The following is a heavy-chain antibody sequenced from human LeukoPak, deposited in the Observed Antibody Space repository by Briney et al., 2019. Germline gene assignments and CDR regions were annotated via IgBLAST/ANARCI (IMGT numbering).Heavy chain of an antibody. V-gene: IGHV4-38-2*02. CDR2: IHHTGST. D-gene: IGHD5-24*01. CDR3: ARDSSKRGRDGYNYLRAFDI. Sequence: SETLSLTCTVSGSSITTYTHWGWIRQSPGKGLEWIASIHHTGSTYYNPSLESRVTISIDTSKNQFSLEVRSVTAADTAVYYCARDSSKRGRDGYNYLRAFDIWGQGTMVTVSS. CDR1: GSSITTYTH. J-gene: IGHJ3*02.